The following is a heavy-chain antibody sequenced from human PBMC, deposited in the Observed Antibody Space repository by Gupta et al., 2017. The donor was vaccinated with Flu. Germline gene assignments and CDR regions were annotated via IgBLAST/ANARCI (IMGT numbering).Heavy chain of an antibody. J-gene: IGHJ6*02. CDR2: ITTGSTI. Sequence: EVQLVESGGGLVKPGGSLRLSGAASGFRFGGHTLTWVRQAPGKGLEWVAYITTGSTIYYADSMKGRFTISRDSARNSVFLQMNSLRAEDTAVYYCARYKPSKDSFYYGLDLWGQGTTVTVSS. D-gene: IGHD4-11*01. V-gene: IGHV3-69-1*02. CDR1: GFRFGGHT. CDR3: ARYKPSKDSFYYGLDL.